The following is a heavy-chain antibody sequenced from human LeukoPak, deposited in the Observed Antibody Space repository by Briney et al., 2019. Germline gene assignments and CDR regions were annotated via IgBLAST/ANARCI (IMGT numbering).Heavy chain of an antibody. CDR3: ARKRTDGYISYYFDY. CDR2: INPRGGST. D-gene: IGHD5-24*01. V-gene: IGHV1-46*01. Sequence: ASVKVSCTASGYTFIDYYMHWVRQAPGQGLEWKGMINPRGGSTTYAQNFQGRVTMTRDTSTSTLYMELSSLTYEDTAVYYCARKRTDGYISYYFDYWGQGTLVTVSS. CDR1: GYTFIDYY. J-gene: IGHJ4*02.